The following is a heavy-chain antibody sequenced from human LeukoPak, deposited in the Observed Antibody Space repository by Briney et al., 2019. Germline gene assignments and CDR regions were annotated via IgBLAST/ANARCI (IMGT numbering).Heavy chain of an antibody. J-gene: IGHJ4*02. CDR3: AREAAAAEGVFDY. V-gene: IGHV3-21*01. D-gene: IGHD6-13*01. Sequence: GGSLRLSCAASGFTFSSYSMDWVRQAPGKGLEWVSSISSSSSYIYYADSVKGRFTISRDNAKNSLYLQMNSLRAEDTAVYYCAREAAAAEGVFDYWGQGTLVTVSS. CDR2: ISSSSSYI. CDR1: GFTFSSYS.